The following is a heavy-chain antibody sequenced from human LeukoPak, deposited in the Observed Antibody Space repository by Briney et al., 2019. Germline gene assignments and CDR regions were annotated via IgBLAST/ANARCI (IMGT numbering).Heavy chain of an antibody. D-gene: IGHD6-19*01. CDR2: ISSSSSYI. CDR1: GLTFSSYS. J-gene: IGHJ4*02. CDR3: ARSGAGPIDN. Sequence: KPGGSLRLSCAASGLTFSSYSMNWVRQAPGKGLEWASSISSSSSYIYYADSVKGRFTISRDNSKNALFLQMNSLRLEDTAVFYCARSGAGPIDNWGQGILVTVSS. V-gene: IGHV3-21*06.